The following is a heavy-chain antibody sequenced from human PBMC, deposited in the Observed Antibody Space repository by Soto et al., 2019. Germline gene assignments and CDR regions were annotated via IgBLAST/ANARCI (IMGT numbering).Heavy chain of an antibody. Sequence: PGGSLRFSCAASGFTFSSYGMHWVRQAPGKGLEWVALMLYDGSNKYYADSVKGRFTISRDNSKNTLYLQMNSLRAEDTAVYYCARDRCTSTSCPNWFDPWGHGTLVTVSS. J-gene: IGHJ5*02. D-gene: IGHD2-2*01. V-gene: IGHV3-33*05. CDR2: MLYDGSNK. CDR1: GFTFSSYG. CDR3: ARDRCTSTSCPNWFDP.